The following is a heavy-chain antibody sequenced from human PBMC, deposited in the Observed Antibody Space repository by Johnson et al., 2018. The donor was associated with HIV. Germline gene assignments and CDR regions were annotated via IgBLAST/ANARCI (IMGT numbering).Heavy chain of an antibody. J-gene: IGHJ3*02. D-gene: IGHD4-23*01. Sequence: VQLVESGGGLVQPGGSLRLSCVASGFTFSSFCMHWVRQAPGKGLEWVAIISYDGNNKYYADTVKGRFTISRDNSKNTLYLQLNSLRAEDTAVYYCERDTTTVDLGAFDIWGQGTMVTVSS. CDR2: ISYDGNNK. CDR3: ERDTTTVDLGAFDI. CDR1: GFTFSSFC. V-gene: IGHV3-30*03.